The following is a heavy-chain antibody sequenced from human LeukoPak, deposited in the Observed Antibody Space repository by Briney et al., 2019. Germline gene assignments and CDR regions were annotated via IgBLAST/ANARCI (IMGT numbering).Heavy chain of an antibody. CDR2: IYSGGST. J-gene: IGHJ4*02. Sequence: GGSLRLSCAASGFTVSSNYMSWVRQAPGKGLEWVSVIYSGGSTYYADSVKGRFTISRDNSKNTLYLQMNSLRAEVTAVYYCASYYGSGSYFDYWGQGTLVTVSS. CDR1: GFTVSSNY. V-gene: IGHV3-66*01. D-gene: IGHD3-10*01. CDR3: ASYYGSGSYFDY.